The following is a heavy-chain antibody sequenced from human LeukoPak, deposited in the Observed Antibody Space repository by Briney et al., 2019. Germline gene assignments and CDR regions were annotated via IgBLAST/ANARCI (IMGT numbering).Heavy chain of an antibody. Sequence: SVKVSCKASGFTFTNSAMQWVRQARGQRLEWVGWIVVGSGDTNYAQKFQGRVTITADESTSTAYMELSSLRSEDTAVYYCARVAYCSGGSCYSGLDYWGQGTLVTVSS. CDR3: ARVAYCSGGSCYSGLDY. V-gene: IGHV1-58*02. J-gene: IGHJ4*02. CDR2: IVVGSGDT. CDR1: GFTFTNSA. D-gene: IGHD2-15*01.